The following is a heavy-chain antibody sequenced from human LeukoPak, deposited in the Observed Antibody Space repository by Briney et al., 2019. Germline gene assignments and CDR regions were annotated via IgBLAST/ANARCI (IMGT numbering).Heavy chain of an antibody. D-gene: IGHD1-26*01. CDR2: INPNSGGT. CDR1: GYTFTGYY. CDR3: ARDPPLEWELLQGGSGMDV. J-gene: IGHJ6*02. V-gene: IGHV1-2*06. Sequence: ASVKVSCKASGYTFTGYYMQWVRQAPGQGLEWMGRINPNSGGTNYAQKFQGRVTMTRDTSISTAYMELSRLRSDDTAVYYCARDPPLEWELLQGGSGMDVWGQGTTVTVSS.